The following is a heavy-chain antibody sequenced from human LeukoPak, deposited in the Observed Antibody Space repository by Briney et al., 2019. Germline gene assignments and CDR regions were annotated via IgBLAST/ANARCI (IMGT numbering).Heavy chain of an antibody. CDR1: GGSFSGYY. V-gene: IGHV4-34*01. Sequence: PSETLSLTCAVYGGSFSGYYWSWIRQPPGKGLEWIGEINHSGSTNYNPSLKSRVTISVDTSKNQFSLKPSSVTAADTAVYYCASRSSGWSLYYFDYWGQGTLVTVSS. J-gene: IGHJ4*02. CDR2: INHSGST. D-gene: IGHD6-19*01. CDR3: ASRSSGWSLYYFDY.